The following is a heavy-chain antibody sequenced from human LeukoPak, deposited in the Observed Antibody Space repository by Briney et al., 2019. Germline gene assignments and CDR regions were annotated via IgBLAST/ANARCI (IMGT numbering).Heavy chain of an antibody. Sequence: SETLSLTCAVYGGSFSGYYWSWIRQPPGKGLEWIGEINHSGSTNYNPSLKSRVTISVDTSKNQFSLKLSSATAADTAVYYCARVKAGSGSDYWGQGTLVTVSS. CDR1: GGSFSGYY. J-gene: IGHJ4*02. V-gene: IGHV4-34*01. CDR2: INHSGST. CDR3: ARVKAGSGSDY. D-gene: IGHD3-10*01.